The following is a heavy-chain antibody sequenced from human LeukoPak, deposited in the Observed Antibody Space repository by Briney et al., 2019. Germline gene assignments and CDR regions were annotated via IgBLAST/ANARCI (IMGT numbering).Heavy chain of an antibody. D-gene: IGHD3-22*01. CDR1: GYSISSGYY. J-gene: IGHJ4*02. CDR2: IYHSGST. V-gene: IGHV4-38-2*02. CDR3: ARDHNYDSSGYYYAPLGY. Sequence: SETLSLTCTVSGYSISSGYYWGWIRPPPGKGLEWIGIIYHSGSTYYNPSLKSRVTISVDTSKNQFSLKLSSVTAADTAVYYCARDHNYDSSGYYYAPLGYWGQGTLVTVSS.